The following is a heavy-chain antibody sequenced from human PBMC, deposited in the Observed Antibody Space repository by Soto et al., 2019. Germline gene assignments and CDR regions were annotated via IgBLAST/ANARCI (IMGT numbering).Heavy chain of an antibody. V-gene: IGHV1-69*01. J-gene: IGHJ6*02. CDR3: ARIITAAADYYYYYGMDV. D-gene: IGHD6-13*01. Sequence: QVQLVQSGADVKKPGSSVKVSCKASGGTFSSYAISWVRQAPGQGLEWMGGIIPIFGTANYAQKFQGRVTITADESTSTAYMELSSLRSEDTAVYYCARIITAAADYYYYYGMDVWGQGTTVTVSS. CDR2: IIPIFGTA. CDR1: GGTFSSYA.